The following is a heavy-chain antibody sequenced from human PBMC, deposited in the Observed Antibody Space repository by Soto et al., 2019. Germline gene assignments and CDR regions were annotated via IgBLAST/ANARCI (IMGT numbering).Heavy chain of an antibody. V-gene: IGHV1-2*04. D-gene: IGHD6-19*01. CDR2: INPNSGGT. CDR1: GYTFTGDY. CDR3: ARDRPVAGVYYYGMDV. J-gene: IGHJ6*02. Sequence: ASVKVSXKASGYTFTGDYMHWVRQATGQGLEWMGWINPNSGGTNYAQKFQAWVTMTRDTSISTAYMELSRLRSDDTAVYYCARDRPVAGVYYYGMDVWGQGTTVTVSS.